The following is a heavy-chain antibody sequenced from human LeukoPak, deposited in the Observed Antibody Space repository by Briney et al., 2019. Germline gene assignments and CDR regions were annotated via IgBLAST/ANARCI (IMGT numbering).Heavy chain of an antibody. D-gene: IGHD1-26*01. CDR2: IYYSGST. CDR1: GGSISSSNYY. CDR3: ARASGGATRNWFDP. Sequence: PSETLSPTRTVSGGSISSSNYYWGWIRQPPGTGLEWLGSIYYSGSTYYNPSLQSRVTISVDTSKNQFSLKLSSVTAADTAVYYCARASGGATRNWFDPWGQGTLVTVSS. V-gene: IGHV4-39*07. J-gene: IGHJ5*02.